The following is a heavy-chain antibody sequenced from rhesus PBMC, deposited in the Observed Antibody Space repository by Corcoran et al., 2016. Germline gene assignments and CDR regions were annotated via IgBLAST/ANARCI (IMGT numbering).Heavy chain of an antibody. J-gene: IGHJ4*01. CDR3: AREIYGGGVDY. CDR1: GGSISSGYYN. D-gene: IGHD4-29*01. Sequence: QVQLQESGPGLVKPSETLSLTCAVSGGSISSGYYNWSWIRQPPGKGLEWIGYIPYSGSPSYTPSLKIRVTISRDTSKNQCSLKLSSVTAADTAVYYCAREIYGGGVDYWGQGVLVTVSS. V-gene: IGHV4-122*02. CDR2: IPYSGSP.